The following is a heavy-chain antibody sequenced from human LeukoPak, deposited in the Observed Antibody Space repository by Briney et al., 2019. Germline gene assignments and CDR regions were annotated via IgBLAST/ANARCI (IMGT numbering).Heavy chain of an antibody. CDR1: GDSVSSNNAT. D-gene: IGHD3-22*01. Sequence: SQTLSLTCAISGDSVSSNNATWNWIRQSPSRGLEWLGRTNYRSKWYSDYAVSVKSRITINPDTSKNQLSLQLNSVTPEDTAVYYCARENYYESSGCSWGQGTLVNVSS. CDR2: TNYRSKWYS. J-gene: IGHJ5*02. V-gene: IGHV6-1*01. CDR3: ARENYYESSGCS.